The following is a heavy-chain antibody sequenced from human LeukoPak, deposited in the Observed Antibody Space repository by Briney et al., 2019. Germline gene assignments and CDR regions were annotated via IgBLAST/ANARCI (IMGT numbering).Heavy chain of an antibody. V-gene: IGHV4-34*01. J-gene: IGHJ3*02. CDR3: AVCIDDAFDI. CDR2: INHSGST. D-gene: IGHD2-21*01. Sequence: PSETLSLTCAVYGGSFSGYYWSWIRQPPGKGLEWIGEINHSGSTNYNPSLKSRVTISVDTSKNQFSLKLSSVTAADTAVYYCAVCIDDAFDIWGQGTMVTVSS. CDR1: GGSFSGYY.